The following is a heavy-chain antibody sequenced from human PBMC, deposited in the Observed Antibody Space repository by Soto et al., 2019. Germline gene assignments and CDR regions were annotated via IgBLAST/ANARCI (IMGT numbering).Heavy chain of an antibody. CDR3: ARESGYSSGWFHNFDY. J-gene: IGHJ4*02. CDR2: INPNSGGT. CDR1: GYTFTGYY. D-gene: IGHD6-19*01. V-gene: IGHV1-2*04. Sequence: GASVKVSCKASGYTFTGYYMHWVRQAPGQGLEWMGWINPNSGGTNYAQKFQGWVTMTRDTSISTAYMELSRLRSDDTAVYYCARESGYSSGWFHNFDYWGQGTLVTVSS.